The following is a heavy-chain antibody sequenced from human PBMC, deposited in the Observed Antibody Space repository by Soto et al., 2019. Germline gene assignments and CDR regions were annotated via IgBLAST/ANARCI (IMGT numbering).Heavy chain of an antibody. CDR1: GFTFSSYS. J-gene: IGHJ6*02. D-gene: IGHD3-3*01. CDR2: ISYDGSNK. CDR3: ARDGDGYYYYGMDV. V-gene: IGHV3-30-3*01. Sequence: GALRLSCAASGFTFSSYSMHGVRQAPGKGLEWVAVISYDGSNKYYADSVKGRFTISRDNSKNTLYLQMNSLRAEDTAVYYCARDGDGYYYYGMDVCGQRTTVTVSS.